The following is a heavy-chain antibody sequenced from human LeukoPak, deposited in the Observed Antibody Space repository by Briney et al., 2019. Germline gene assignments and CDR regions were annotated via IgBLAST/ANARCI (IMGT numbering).Heavy chain of an antibody. V-gene: IGHV4-59*01. CDR1: GVSISSYY. Sequence: SETLSLTCTVSGVSISSYYWSWIRQPPGKGLEWIGYIYSSGSTNYNPSLMSRVTISVNTSKNQFSLKLSSVTAADTAVYYCARDYGSGSSQIFDYWGQGTLVTVSS. CDR2: IYSSGST. J-gene: IGHJ4*02. CDR3: ARDYGSGSSQIFDY. D-gene: IGHD3-10*01.